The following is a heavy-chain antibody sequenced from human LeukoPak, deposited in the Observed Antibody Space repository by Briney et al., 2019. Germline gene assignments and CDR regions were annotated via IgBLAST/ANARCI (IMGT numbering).Heavy chain of an antibody. CDR1: GGSSNGYY. Sequence: SETLSLTCAVYGGSSNGYYWSWIRQPPGEGLEWIGEVSHSGTTNYNPSLKSRATISVETSKNQFSLKLSSVTAADTAVYYCARLSYGDWFDPWGQGTLVTVSS. CDR3: ARLSYGDWFDP. CDR2: VSHSGTT. J-gene: IGHJ5*02. D-gene: IGHD3-16*01. V-gene: IGHV4-34*01.